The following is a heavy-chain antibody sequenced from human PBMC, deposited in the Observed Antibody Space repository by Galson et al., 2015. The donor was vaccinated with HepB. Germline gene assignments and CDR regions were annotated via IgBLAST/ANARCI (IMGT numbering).Heavy chain of an antibody. D-gene: IGHD3-10*01. J-gene: IGHJ4*02. Sequence: SGAEVKKPGESLKISCKGSGSSFTSYWIGWVRQMPGKGLEWMGIIYPGDSDTRYSPSFQGQVTISADKSISTAYLQWSSLKASDTAMYYCARCIIYYGSGSYFTFDYWGQGTLVTVSS. V-gene: IGHV5-51*03. CDR2: IYPGDSDT. CDR1: GSSFTSYW. CDR3: ARCIIYYGSGSYFTFDY.